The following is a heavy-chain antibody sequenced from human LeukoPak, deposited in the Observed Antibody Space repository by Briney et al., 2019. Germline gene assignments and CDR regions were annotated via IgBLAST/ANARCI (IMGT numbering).Heavy chain of an antibody. CDR2: IIPIFGTA. J-gene: IGHJ4*02. CDR1: GGTFSSYA. V-gene: IGHV1-69*06. Sequence: SSVKVSFKASGGTFSSYAISWVRQAPGQGLEWMGGIIPIFGTANYAQKFQGRVTITADKSTSTAYMELSSLRSEDTAVYYCAREGYYDILTGDQYYFDYWGQGTLVTVSS. CDR3: AREGYYDILTGDQYYFDY. D-gene: IGHD3-9*01.